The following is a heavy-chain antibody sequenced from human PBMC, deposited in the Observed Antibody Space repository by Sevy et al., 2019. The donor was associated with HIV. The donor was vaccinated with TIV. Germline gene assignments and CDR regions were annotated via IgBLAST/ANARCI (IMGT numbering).Heavy chain of an antibody. CDR2: ISSSSYI. Sequence: GGSLRLSCAASGFTFSSYSMNWVRQAPGKGLEWVSSISSSSYIYYADSVKGRFTISRDNAKNSLYLQMNSLRAEDTAVYYCARGPDYYDRSGYYYQWGQGTLVTVSS. J-gene: IGHJ4*02. D-gene: IGHD3-22*01. CDR3: ARGPDYYDRSGYYYQ. V-gene: IGHV3-21*01. CDR1: GFTFSSYS.